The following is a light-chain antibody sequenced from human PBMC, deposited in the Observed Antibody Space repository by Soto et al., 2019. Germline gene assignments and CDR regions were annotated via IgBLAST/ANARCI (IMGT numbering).Light chain of an antibody. V-gene: IGKV1-5*03. CDR3: QQYNSSPYT. J-gene: IGKJ2*01. CDR2: KAS. Sequence: DIQMTQSPSTLSASVGDRVIITCRASQSISTWLAWYQQKPGKAPNLLIYKASSLESGVPSRFSGSGSGTEFTLTISSLQPDDFATYYCQQYNSSPYTFGQGTQLEIK. CDR1: QSISTW.